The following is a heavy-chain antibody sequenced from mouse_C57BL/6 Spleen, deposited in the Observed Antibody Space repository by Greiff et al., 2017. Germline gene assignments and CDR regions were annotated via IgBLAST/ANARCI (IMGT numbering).Heavy chain of an antibody. CDR1: GFTFSDYG. J-gene: IGHJ2*01. CDR2: ISSGSSTI. Sequence: EVLLVESGGGLVKPGGSLKLSCAASGFTFSDYGMHWVRQAPEKGLEWVAYISSGSSTICYTDKVKGRFTISRDNSYSTLFLQMTGLRAEDTGMYDSTMKGYGNVDYWGQGTTLTVSS. CDR3: TMKGYGNVDY. D-gene: IGHD2-10*02. V-gene: IGHV5-17*01.